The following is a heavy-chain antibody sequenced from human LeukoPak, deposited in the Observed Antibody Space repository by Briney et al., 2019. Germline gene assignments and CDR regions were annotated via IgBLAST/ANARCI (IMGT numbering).Heavy chain of an antibody. V-gene: IGHV3-72*01. CDR1: GFTFSEHY. Sequence: GGSLRLSCAASGFTFSEHYMDWVRQAPGKGLEWVGRTRNKANSYTTEYAASVKGRFTISRDDSKNSLYLQMNSLKTADTAVYYCARDTEWEPGAFDIWGQGTMVTVSS. D-gene: IGHD1-26*01. CDR3: ARDTEWEPGAFDI. CDR2: TRNKANSYTT. J-gene: IGHJ3*02.